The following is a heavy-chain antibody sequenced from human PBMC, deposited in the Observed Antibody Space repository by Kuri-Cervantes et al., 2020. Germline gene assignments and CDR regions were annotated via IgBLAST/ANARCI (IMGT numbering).Heavy chain of an antibody. J-gene: IGHJ6*02. D-gene: IGHD6-13*01. Sequence: GESLKISCAAFSSYSMNWIRQAPGKGLEWVSYISSSGSTIYYADSVKGRFTISRDNSKNTLYLQMNSLRAEDTAVYYCAREACDSSSWYQCYYYGMDVWGQGTTVTVSS. CDR1: SSYS. V-gene: IGHV3-48*01. CDR3: AREACDSSSWYQCYYYGMDV. CDR2: ISSSGSTI.